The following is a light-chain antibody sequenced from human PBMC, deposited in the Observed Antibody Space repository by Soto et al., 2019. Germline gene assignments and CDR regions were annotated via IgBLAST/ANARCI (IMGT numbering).Light chain of an antibody. V-gene: IGLV2-14*01. CDR1: GSDVGGYNY. J-gene: IGLJ1*01. CDR3: SSYTSSSTLV. Sequence: QSALTQPASVSGSPGQSITISCTGTGSDVGGYNYVYWYQQHPGKAPKLMIYEVSNRPSGVSNRFSGSKSGNTASLTISGLQAEDEADYYCSSYTSSSTLVFGTGTKLTVL. CDR2: EVS.